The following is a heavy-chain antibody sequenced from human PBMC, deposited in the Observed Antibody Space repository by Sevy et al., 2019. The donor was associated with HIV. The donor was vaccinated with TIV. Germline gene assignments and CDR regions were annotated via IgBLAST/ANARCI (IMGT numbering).Heavy chain of an antibody. CDR1: GFTFSSYA. CDR2: ISGSGGNT. J-gene: IGHJ6*02. CDR3: AKTPSDIVATIGGDYYYYYYGMDV. V-gene: IGHV3-23*01. Sequence: GGSLRLSCAASGFTFSSYAMSWVRQAPGKGLEWVSAISGSGGNTYYADSVKGRFTISRDNSKNTLYLQMNSLRAEDTAVYYCAKTPSDIVATIGGDYYYYYYGMDVWGQGTTVTVSS. D-gene: IGHD5-12*01.